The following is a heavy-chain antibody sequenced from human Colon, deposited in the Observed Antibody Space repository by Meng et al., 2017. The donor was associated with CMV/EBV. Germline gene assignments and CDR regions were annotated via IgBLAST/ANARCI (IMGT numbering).Heavy chain of an antibody. CDR2: IYNSGST. CDR1: GGSFTTNSYF. Sequence: QLALEESGPGLVKPSETLSLTCSVSGGSFTTNSYFWAWIRQPPGKGLEYIGSIYNSGSTYYNASLKSRVTMSVDTSKNQFSLKLSSVTAADTAKYYCARGVLNFFDYWGQGTLVTVSS. V-gene: IGHV4-39*07. CDR3: ARGVLNFFDY. J-gene: IGHJ4*02. D-gene: IGHD3-10*01.